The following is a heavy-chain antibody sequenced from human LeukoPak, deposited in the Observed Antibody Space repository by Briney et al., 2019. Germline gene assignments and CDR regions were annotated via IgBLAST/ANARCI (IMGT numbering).Heavy chain of an antibody. Sequence: PGGSLRLSCAVSGFTFSTYIMSWVRQAPGKGLEWVARINQDENEKFSVDSVKGRFTISRDNAKNSLYLQMNSLRAEDTAVYYCARTSVRDGYRYFDYWGQGTLVTVSS. D-gene: IGHD5-24*01. CDR1: GFTFSTYI. CDR3: ARTSVRDGYRYFDY. CDR2: INQDENEK. V-gene: IGHV3-7*04. J-gene: IGHJ4*02.